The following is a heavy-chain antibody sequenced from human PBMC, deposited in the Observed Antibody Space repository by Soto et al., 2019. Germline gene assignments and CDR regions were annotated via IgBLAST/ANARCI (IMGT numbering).Heavy chain of an antibody. J-gene: IGHJ4*02. Sequence: XGSLRLPLAASGFTFSSYGMHWVRQAPGKGLEWVAVICYDGSNKYYADSVKGRFTISRDNSKNTLYLQMNSLRAEDTAVYYCAGTMYSSSSGQYFDYWGQGTLVTVSS. CDR3: AGTMYSSSSGQYFDY. CDR1: GFTFSSYG. D-gene: IGHD6-6*01. V-gene: IGHV3-33*01. CDR2: ICYDGSNK.